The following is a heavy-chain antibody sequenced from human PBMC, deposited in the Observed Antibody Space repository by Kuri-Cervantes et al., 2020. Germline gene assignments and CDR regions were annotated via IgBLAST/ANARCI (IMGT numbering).Heavy chain of an antibody. V-gene: IGHV3-30*02. Sequence: GGSLRLSCAASGFTFSTYGMHWVRQAPGKGLEWVALIRYDGSNKYYADSVKGRFTISRDNSRNILSLDMNSLRAEDMAIYYCAKDQRVWSTLMDVWGNGTTVTVSS. J-gene: IGHJ6*03. CDR2: IRYDGSNK. CDR1: GFTFSTYG. CDR3: AKDQRVWSTLMDV. D-gene: IGHD2-21*01.